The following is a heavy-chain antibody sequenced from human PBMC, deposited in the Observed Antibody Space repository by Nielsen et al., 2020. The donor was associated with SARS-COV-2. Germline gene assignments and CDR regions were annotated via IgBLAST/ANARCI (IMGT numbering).Heavy chain of an antibody. V-gene: IGHV3-73*01. CDR1: GFTFSDSS. Sequence: GESLKISCAASGFTFSDSSMNWVRQASGKGLEWLGRIRSKANDYATEYPASVKGRFIISRDDSKNTAYLLMNSLKIDDTAVYYCTRVKPTSDSWFDAFDIGCQGTLVTVSS. J-gene: IGHJ3*02. D-gene: IGHD1-26*01. CDR3: TRVKPTSDSWFDAFDI. CDR2: IRSKANDYAT.